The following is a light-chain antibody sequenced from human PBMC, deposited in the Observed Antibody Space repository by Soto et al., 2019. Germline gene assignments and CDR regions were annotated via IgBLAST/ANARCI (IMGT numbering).Light chain of an antibody. J-gene: IGLJ3*02. Sequence: QSVLTQPPSVSAAPGQKVTISCSGSSSNIRNNYVSWYQEVPGTAPKLLIYEDDKRPSGIPDRFSGSKSATSATLGVTELQTGDEADYYCGTWDRSLRVMVFGGGTKLTVL. V-gene: IGLV1-51*02. CDR1: SSNIRNNY. CDR3: GTWDRSLRVMV. CDR2: EDD.